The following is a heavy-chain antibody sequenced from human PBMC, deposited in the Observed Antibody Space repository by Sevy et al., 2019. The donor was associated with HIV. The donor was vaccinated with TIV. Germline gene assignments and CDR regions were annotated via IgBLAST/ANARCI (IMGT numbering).Heavy chain of an antibody. D-gene: IGHD3-3*01. CDR3: TRVSMATYYDFWGGSQSSYGNDV. J-gene: IGHJ6*02. CDR2: INPNSGGT. CDR1: GYTFTGYY. V-gene: IGHV1-2*02. Sequence: ASVKVSCKASGYTFTGYYMHWVRQAPGQGLEWMGWINPNSGGTNYAQKFQGRVTMTRDTSISAAYMELSKLTPDDTAVYYCTRVSMATYYDFWGGSQSSYGNDVWGQGTTVTVSS.